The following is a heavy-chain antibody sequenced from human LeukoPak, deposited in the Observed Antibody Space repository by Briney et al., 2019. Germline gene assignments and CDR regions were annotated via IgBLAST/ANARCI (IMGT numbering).Heavy chain of an antibody. D-gene: IGHD6-19*01. CDR2: ILHDGSDK. J-gene: IGHJ3*02. Sequence: GVPLTLSCTASGFFFSTYHVVCVRQAPGRALVWVALILHDGSDKNYADSVKGRVTISRDNSKNTVHLQMNSLRPEDTAVYYCVRDGMAGTPNAFDMWGQGTMVTVSS. V-gene: IGHV3-30*04. CDR3: VRDGMAGTPNAFDM. CDR1: GFFFSTYH.